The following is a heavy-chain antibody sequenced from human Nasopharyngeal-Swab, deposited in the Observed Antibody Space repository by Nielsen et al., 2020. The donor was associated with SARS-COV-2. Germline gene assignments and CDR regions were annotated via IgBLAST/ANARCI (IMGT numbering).Heavy chain of an antibody. J-gene: IGHJ6*02. CDR1: GYTFTSYA. CDR2: INAGNGNT. D-gene: IGHD3-3*01. CDR3: ARDRPIAIFGVVIMFYGMDV. Sequence: ASVQVSCKASGYTFTSYAMHWVRQAPGQRLEWMGWINAGNGNTKYSQKFQGRVTITRDTSASTAYMALRSLRSEDTAVYYCARDRPIAIFGVVIMFYGMDVWGQGTTVTVSS. V-gene: IGHV1-3*01.